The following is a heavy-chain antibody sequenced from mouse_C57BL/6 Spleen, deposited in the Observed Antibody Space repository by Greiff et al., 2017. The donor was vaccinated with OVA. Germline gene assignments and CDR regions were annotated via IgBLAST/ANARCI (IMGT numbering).Heavy chain of an antibody. CDR1: GYTFTDYY. D-gene: IGHD2-1*01. V-gene: IGHV1-26*01. J-gene: IGHJ3*01. Sequence: EVQLQQSGPELVKPGASVKISCKASGYTFTDYYMNWVKQSHGKSLEWIGDINPNNGGTSYNQKFKGKATLTVDKSSSTAYMELRSLTSEDSAVYYGARRDGNYPAWFAYWGQGTLVTVSA. CDR3: ARRDGNYPAWFAY. CDR2: INPNNGGT.